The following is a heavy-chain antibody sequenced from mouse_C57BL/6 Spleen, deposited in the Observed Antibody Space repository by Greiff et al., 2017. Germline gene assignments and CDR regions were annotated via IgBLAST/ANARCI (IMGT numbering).Heavy chain of an antibody. D-gene: IGHD4-1*01. Sequence: EVQLQQSGPGLVKPSQSLSLTCSVTGYSITSGYYWNWIRQFPGNKLEWMGYISYDGSNNYNPSLKNRISITRDTSKNQFFLKLNSVTTEDTATYYCARGIGTGAMDYWGQGTSVTVSS. J-gene: IGHJ4*01. CDR1: GYSITSGYY. V-gene: IGHV3-6*01. CDR3: ARGIGTGAMDY. CDR2: ISYDGSN.